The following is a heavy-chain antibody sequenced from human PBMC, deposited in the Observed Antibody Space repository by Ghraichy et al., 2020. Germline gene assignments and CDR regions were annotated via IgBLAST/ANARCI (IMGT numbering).Heavy chain of an antibody. J-gene: IGHJ6*02. CDR1: GASISSFY. CDR2: IYDSGST. V-gene: IGHV4-59*01. CDR3: VRDHPTSYYYSMDV. Sequence: SETLSLTCTVSGASISSFYWSWIRQPPGKGLEWIGYIYDSGSTNYNPSLKSRVTISVDTSKNQFSLSLGSVTDADTAVYYCVRDHPTSYYYSMDVWGQGTTVTVS.